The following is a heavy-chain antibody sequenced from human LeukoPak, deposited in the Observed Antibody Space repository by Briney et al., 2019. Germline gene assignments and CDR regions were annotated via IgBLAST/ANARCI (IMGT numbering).Heavy chain of an antibody. Sequence: GGSLRLSCEGSGFTFSGSGMHWVRQAPGKGLEWVAYIRYDGTDKYYGDSVKGRFTISRDNSKKTLSLQMTTLTVADTAVYYCVRDSTVGASVFDFWGQGTPVIVSS. V-gene: IGHV3-30*02. CDR3: VRDSTVGASVFDF. D-gene: IGHD1-26*01. CDR1: GFTFSGSG. CDR2: IRYDGTDK. J-gene: IGHJ4*02.